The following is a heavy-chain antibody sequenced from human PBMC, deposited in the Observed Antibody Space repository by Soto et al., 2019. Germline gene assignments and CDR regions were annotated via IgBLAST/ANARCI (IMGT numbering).Heavy chain of an antibody. D-gene: IGHD3-16*01. J-gene: IGHJ5*02. CDR1: GGFLSPSY. Sequence: SEIPSLTCAVYGGFLSPSYLTWIRPPPGKGLEWIGEINHVGGTNYNPSLKSRVTMSVDTSQNQFSLRLISVTAADTAMYFCVRIRYQLPSSVLWLDPWGQGTPVTVSS. CDR2: INHVGGT. CDR3: VRIRYQLPSSVLWLDP. V-gene: IGHV4-34*01.